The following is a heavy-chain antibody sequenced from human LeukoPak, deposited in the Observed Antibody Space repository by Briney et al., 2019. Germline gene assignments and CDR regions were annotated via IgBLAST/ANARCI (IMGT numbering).Heavy chain of an antibody. CDR1: GGSIRNNNW. V-gene: IGHV4-30-4*01. D-gene: IGHD5-12*01. CDR2: IYYSGST. Sequence: SETLSLTCAVSGGSIRNNNWWSWVRQPPGKGLEWIGYIYYSGSTCYNPSLKSRVTISVDTSKNQFSLKLSSVTAADTAVYYCARDHRSGYVSSYYYGMDVWGQGTTVTVSS. CDR3: ARDHRSGYVSSYYYGMDV. J-gene: IGHJ6*02.